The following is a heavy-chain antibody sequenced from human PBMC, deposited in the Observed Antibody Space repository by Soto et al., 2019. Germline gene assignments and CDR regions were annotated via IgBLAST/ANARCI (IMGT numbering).Heavy chain of an antibody. D-gene: IGHD3-10*01. CDR1: GFTFTSSA. CDR2: IVVGSGNT. V-gene: IGHV1-58*02. Sequence: SVKVSCKASGFTFTSSAMQWVRQARGQRLEWIGWIVVGSGNTNYAQKFQERVTITRDMSTSTAYMELSSLRSEDTAVYYCAADQGPGGSGSYYNSYYYYGMDVWGQGTTVTV. CDR3: AADQGPGGSGSYYNSYYYYGMDV. J-gene: IGHJ6*02.